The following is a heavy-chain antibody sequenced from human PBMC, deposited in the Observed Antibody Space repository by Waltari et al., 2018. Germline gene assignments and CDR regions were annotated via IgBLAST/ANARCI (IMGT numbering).Heavy chain of an antibody. CDR2: IDNTGTT. Sequence: QLQLQESGPGLVKPSETLSLTCTVSGGSIASSSYYWGWSRQSPGKGLEWFGTIDNTGTTYEKRSRKSRVTLSIDTSKNKFSRKLSSVIATDTAVYYGARLSSTSTGNYYYGLDVWGQGTTVTVSS. V-gene: IGHV4-39*01. CDR3: ARLSSTSTGNYYYGLDV. D-gene: IGHD3-10*01. CDR1: GGSIASSSYY. J-gene: IGHJ6*02.